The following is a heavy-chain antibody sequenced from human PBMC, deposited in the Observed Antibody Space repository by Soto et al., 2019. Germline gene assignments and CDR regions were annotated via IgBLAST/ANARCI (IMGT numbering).Heavy chain of an antibody. D-gene: IGHD6-25*01. J-gene: IGHJ6*02. CDR3: ARFSRSSSDSDMDV. V-gene: IGHV4-28*01. CDR1: GYSIRGNKW. CDR2: IYSSGST. Sequence: PSETLSLTCDVSGYSIRGNKWWGWVRQPPGRGLEWIGSIYSSGSTYYNPSLESRVTMSVDMSKNQFSLKLTSVIAVDTAVYYCARFSRSSSDSDMDVWGQGTTVTVSS.